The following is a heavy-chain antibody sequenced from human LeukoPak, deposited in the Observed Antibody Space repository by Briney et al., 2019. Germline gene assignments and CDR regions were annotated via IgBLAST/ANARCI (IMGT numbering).Heavy chain of an antibody. V-gene: IGHV3-7*01. CDR3: ARDKVVGPSNFDY. CDR1: GFTFSSYW. Sequence: GGSLRLSCAASGFTFSSYWMSWDRQAPGKGLEWVANIKQDGSEKYYVDSVKGRFTISRDNAKDSLYLQMNSLRAEDTAVYYCARDKVVGPSNFDYWGQGTLVTVSS. CDR2: IKQDGSEK. J-gene: IGHJ4*02. D-gene: IGHD1-26*01.